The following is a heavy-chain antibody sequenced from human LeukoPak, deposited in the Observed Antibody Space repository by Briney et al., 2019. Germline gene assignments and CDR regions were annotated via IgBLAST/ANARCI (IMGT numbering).Heavy chain of an antibody. J-gene: IGHJ6*04. Sequence: LEWMXIXXXXDSDTRYGPSFQGQVTISADKSISTAYLQWSSLKASDTAMYYCARGSYYYGSGSYAYYGMDVWGKGTTVTVSS. D-gene: IGHD3-10*01. V-gene: IGHV5-51*01. CDR3: ARGSYYYGSGSYAYYGMDV. CDR2: XXXXDSDT.